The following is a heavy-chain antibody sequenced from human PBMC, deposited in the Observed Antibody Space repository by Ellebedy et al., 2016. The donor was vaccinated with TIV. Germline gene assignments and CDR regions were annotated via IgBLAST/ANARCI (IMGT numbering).Heavy chain of an antibody. CDR1: GFTINSYT. CDR3: ARSGWTFGAAIDY. CDR2: ISTSSTYM. J-gene: IGHJ4*02. V-gene: IGHV3-21*01. Sequence: GESLKISCAASGFTINSYTMHWVRQAPGKGLEWVSSISTSSTYMYYADSVKGRFAISRDNAKSSLYLQVNSLRAEDTAVYYCARSGWTFGAAIDYWGQGTLVAVSS. D-gene: IGHD3-3*01.